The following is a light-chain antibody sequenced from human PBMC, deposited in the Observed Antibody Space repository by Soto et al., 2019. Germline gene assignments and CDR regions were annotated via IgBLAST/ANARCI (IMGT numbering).Light chain of an antibody. J-gene: IGLJ1*01. CDR1: SSDVGTYDL. CDR3: CSFAGSSNV. CDR2: EAT. V-gene: IGLV2-23*02. Sequence: QSALTQPASVSGSPGQSITISCTGTSSDVGTYDLVSWYQHHPGAAPKLMIYEATRRPSGISNRFSGSKSGNTASLTISGLQAEDEADYYCCSFAGSSNVFGTGTKLTVL.